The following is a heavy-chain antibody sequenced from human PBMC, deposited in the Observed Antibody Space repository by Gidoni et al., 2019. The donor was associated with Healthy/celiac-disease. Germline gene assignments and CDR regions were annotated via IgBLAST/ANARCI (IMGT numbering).Heavy chain of an antibody. CDR1: GFTFSRYW. CDR2: LNSDGSST. Sequence: EVQLVESGGGLVQPGGSLRLPCAASGFTFSRYWMHWVRQAPGKGLVWVSRLNSDGSSTAYADPVKGRFTISRDNAKNTLYLQMNSLRAEDTAVYYCARVRGYSGYDWAGGFDYWGRGALVTVSS. CDR3: ARVRGYSGYDWAGGFDY. J-gene: IGHJ4*02. D-gene: IGHD5-12*01. V-gene: IGHV3-74*01.